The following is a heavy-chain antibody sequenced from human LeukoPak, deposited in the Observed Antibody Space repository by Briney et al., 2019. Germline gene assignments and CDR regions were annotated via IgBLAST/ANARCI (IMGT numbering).Heavy chain of an antibody. D-gene: IGHD3-10*01. CDR2: ISSSSSTM. V-gene: IGHV3-48*04. Sequence: GGSLRLSCVASGFTFSSYSMNWVRQAPGKGLEWVSYISSSSSTMYYADSVKGRFTISRDNAKNSLYLQMNSLRAEDTAVYYCVRDYYGSGHFDYWGQGTLVTVSS. CDR1: GFTFSSYS. CDR3: VRDYYGSGHFDY. J-gene: IGHJ4*02.